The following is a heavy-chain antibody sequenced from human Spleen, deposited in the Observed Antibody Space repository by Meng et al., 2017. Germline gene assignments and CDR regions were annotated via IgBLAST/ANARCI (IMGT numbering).Heavy chain of an antibody. D-gene: IGHD6-25*01. CDR3: ARGMGYSAGWNKNDY. Sequence: QVQLVQSGGEVKKPGASVKVACKASGYTFTSNGINWVRQAPGQGLEWMGWISGYNGNTNYAQKFQDRVTMTIETSTTTAYMELRSLRSDDTAVYYCARGMGYSAGWNKNDYWGQGTLVTLSS. CDR1: GYTFTSNG. CDR2: ISGYNGNT. V-gene: IGHV1-18*01. J-gene: IGHJ4*02.